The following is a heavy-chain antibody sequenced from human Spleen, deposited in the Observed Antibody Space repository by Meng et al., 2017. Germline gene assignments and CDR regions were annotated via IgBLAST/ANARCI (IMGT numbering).Heavy chain of an antibody. D-gene: IGHD3-10*01. J-gene: IGHJ4*02. CDR2: ISGNGGST. V-gene: IGHV3-23*01. CDR1: GFTLRNYA. Sequence: GESLKISCAASGFTLRNYAMSWVRQAPKKGPEWVSAISGNGGSTFYADSVKGRFTISRDNAKNSLSLQMNSLRAEDTAVYYCARNDFNMVRAYRLDFWGQGTLVTVSS. CDR3: ARNDFNMVRAYRLDF.